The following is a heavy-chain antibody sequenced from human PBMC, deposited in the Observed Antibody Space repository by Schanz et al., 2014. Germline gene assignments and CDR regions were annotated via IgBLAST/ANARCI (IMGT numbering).Heavy chain of an antibody. CDR1: GFTFSGFW. J-gene: IGHJ5*02. D-gene: IGHD3-9*01. CDR2: ISGGGGTT. V-gene: IGHV3-23*04. Sequence: EVQLAESGGGLVQPGGSLRLSCAASGFTFSGFWMTWVRQAPGKGLEWVSAISGGGGTTYYTDSVKGRFTISRDNSKSTLYLQMNSLRAEDTAVYYCAKAADWPVTRFDPWGQGTLVTVSS. CDR3: AKAADWPVTRFDP.